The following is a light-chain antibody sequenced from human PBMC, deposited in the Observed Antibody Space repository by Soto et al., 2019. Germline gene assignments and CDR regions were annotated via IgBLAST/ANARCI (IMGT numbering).Light chain of an antibody. J-gene: IGLJ2*01. CDR2: EDD. Sequence: NFMLTQPHSVSESPGKTVTISCTGSGGSIASNYVQWFQQRPGSAPTTVIYEDDQRPSGVPDRFSGSIDSSSNSASLTISGLKTEDEADYYWQSSDIRNVVFGGGTKLTVL. CDR1: GGSIASNY. V-gene: IGLV6-57*02. CDR3: QSSDIRNVV.